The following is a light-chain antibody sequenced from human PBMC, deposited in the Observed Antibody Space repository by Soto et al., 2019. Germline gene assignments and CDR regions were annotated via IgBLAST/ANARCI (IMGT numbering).Light chain of an antibody. CDR2: AAF. CDR3: QNYNGAPWT. J-gene: IGKJ1*01. Sequence: DIQMTQSPSSLSASVGDRVTITCRASQGISNYLVWYQQKPGKVPKLLIYAAFTLQSGVPSRFRGSGSGTDFTLTISSLQPEDVATYYCQNYNGAPWTFGQGTKVEIK. CDR1: QGISNY. V-gene: IGKV1-27*01.